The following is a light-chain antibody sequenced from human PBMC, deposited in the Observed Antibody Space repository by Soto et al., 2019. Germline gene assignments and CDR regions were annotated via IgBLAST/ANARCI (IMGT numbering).Light chain of an antibody. Sequence: IVLTQSPATLSLSPGERATLSCRASQSVSSYLAWYQQKTGQGPRLLIFATTTRATGIPARFSGSWSGTDFTLTISSLEPEDFAVYYCQQRTHWPPYTFGQGTRLEIK. CDR2: ATT. CDR3: QQRTHWPPYT. J-gene: IGKJ2*01. V-gene: IGKV3-11*01. CDR1: QSVSSY.